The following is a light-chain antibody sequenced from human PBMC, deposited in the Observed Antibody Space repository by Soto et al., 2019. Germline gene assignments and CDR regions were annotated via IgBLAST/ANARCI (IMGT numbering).Light chain of an antibody. CDR2: GAS. J-gene: IGKJ2*01. CDR1: QSVSSSS. Sequence: EIVLTQSPGTLSLSPGERVTLSCRASQSVSSSSLAWYQQKPGQAPRLLVYGASSRATGIPDRFSGSGSGTDVTLTISRLEPEDFAVYYCQQYGGSPLVTFGQGTKLEIK. CDR3: QQYGGSPLVT. V-gene: IGKV3-20*01.